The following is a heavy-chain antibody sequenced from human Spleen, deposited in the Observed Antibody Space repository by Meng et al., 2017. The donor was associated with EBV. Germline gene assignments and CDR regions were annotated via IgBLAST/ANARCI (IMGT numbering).Heavy chain of an antibody. CDR1: GGSVSGFY. V-gene: IGHV4-34*01. D-gene: IGHD6-6*01. Sequence: QGPLQQWGAGLLKPSETLSLTWAVYGGSVSGFYWIWIRQSPEKGLEWIGESNHSGSTTYNPSLKSRVTISVDTSKDQFSLRLTSVTAADTAIYYCARGRTVARSPWSDPWGQGTLVTVSS. J-gene: IGHJ5*02. CDR3: ARGRTVARSPWSDP. CDR2: SNHSGST.